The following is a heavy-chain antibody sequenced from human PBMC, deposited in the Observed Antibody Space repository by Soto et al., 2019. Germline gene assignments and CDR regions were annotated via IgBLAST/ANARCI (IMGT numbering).Heavy chain of an antibody. J-gene: IGHJ5*02. CDR1: GYTLTELS. D-gene: IGHD4-17*01. CDR3: ATQQDYGDYVSWFDP. CDR2: FDPEDGET. Sequence: ASVKVSCKVSGYTLTELSMHWVRQAPGKGLEWMGGFDPEDGETIYAQKFQGRVTMTEDTSTDTAYMELSSLRSEDTAVYYCATQQDYGDYVSWFDPWGQGTLVTVS. V-gene: IGHV1-24*01.